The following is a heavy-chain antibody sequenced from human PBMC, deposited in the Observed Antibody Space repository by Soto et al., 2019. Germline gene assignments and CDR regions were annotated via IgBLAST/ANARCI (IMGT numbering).Heavy chain of an antibody. D-gene: IGHD3-3*01. J-gene: IGHJ6*02. V-gene: IGHV1-58*01. CDR1: GFTFTSSA. Sequence: GASVKVSCKASGFTFTSSAVQWVRQARGQRLEWIGWIVVGSGNTNYAQKFQERVTITRDMSTSTAYMELSGLRSEDTAVYYCAADNETNYDFWSGYYNYYGMDVWGQGTTVTVS. CDR3: AADNETNYDFWSGYYNYYGMDV. CDR2: IVVGSGNT.